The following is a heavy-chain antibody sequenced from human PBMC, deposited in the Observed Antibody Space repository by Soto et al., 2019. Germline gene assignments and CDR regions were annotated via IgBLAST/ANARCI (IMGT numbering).Heavy chain of an antibody. Sequence: ASVKVSCKASGYTFTSYGISWVRQAPGQGLEWMGWISAYNGNTNYAQKLQGRVTMTTDTFTSTAYMELRSLRSDDTAVYYCARDLVGGNNYYYYYGMDVWGQGTTVTVSS. CDR3: ARDLVGGNNYYYYYGMDV. D-gene: IGHD2-15*01. J-gene: IGHJ6*02. V-gene: IGHV1-18*04. CDR1: GYTFTSYG. CDR2: ISAYNGNT.